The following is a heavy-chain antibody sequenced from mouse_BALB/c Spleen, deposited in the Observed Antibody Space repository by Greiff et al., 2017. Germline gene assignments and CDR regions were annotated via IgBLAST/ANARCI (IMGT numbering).Heavy chain of an antibody. CDR3: AREGVHYPYAMDY. CDR2: INPYNDGT. D-gene: IGHD1-2*01. Sequence: LVESGPELVKPGASVKMSCKASGYTFTSYVMHWVKQKPGQGLEWIGYINPYNDGTKYNEKFKGKATLTSDKSSSTAYMELSSLTSEDSAVYYCAREGVHYPYAMDYWGQGTSVTVSS. CDR1: GYTFTSYV. V-gene: IGHV1-14*01. J-gene: IGHJ4*01.